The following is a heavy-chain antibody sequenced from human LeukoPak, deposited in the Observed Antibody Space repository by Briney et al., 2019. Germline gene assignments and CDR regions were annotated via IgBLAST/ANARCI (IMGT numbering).Heavy chain of an antibody. D-gene: IGHD3-22*01. CDR2: IYYSGST. CDR3: AREGYDSRNDY. CDR1: GGSISSGGYY. Sequence: SETLSLTCTVSGGSISSGGYYWSWIRQHPGRGLEWIGYIYYSGSTYYNPSLKSRVTISVDTSKNQFSLKLSSVTAADTAVYYCAREGYDSRNDYWGQGTLVTVSS. V-gene: IGHV4-31*03. J-gene: IGHJ4*02.